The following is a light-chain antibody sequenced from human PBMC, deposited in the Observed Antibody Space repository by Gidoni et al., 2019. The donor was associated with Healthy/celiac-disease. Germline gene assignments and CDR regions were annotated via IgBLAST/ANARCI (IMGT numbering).Light chain of an antibody. V-gene: IGLV3-1*01. J-gene: IGLJ2*01. CDR2: QDS. CDR3: QAWDSSTVV. CDR1: KLGDKY. Sequence: SDELTQPPPGSVSPGQTASIPCSGDKLGDKYACWYQQKPGQSPVLVIYQDSKRPSGIPELFSGSNSGNTATLTLSGTQAMDEADYYCQAWDSSTVVFGGGTKLTVL.